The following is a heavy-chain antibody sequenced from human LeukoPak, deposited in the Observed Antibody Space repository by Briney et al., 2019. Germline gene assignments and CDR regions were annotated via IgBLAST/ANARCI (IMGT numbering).Heavy chain of an antibody. D-gene: IGHD5-24*01. Sequence: PSETLSLTCTVSGDSISSYYWSWIRQPPGKGLEWIGYIYYSGSTNYNPSLKSRVTISVDTSKNQFSLKLSSVTAADTAVYYCARGWLQLEDYWGQGTLVTVSS. CDR2: IYYSGST. CDR1: GDSISSYY. CDR3: ARGWLQLEDY. J-gene: IGHJ4*02. V-gene: IGHV4-59*01.